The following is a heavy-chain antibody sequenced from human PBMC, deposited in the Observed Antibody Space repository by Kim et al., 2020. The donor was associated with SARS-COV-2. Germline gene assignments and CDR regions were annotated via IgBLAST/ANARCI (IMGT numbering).Heavy chain of an antibody. CDR1: GGSISSSNW. D-gene: IGHD5-12*01. CDR3: ASGDSGYVTGEFDY. J-gene: IGHJ4*02. Sequence: SETLSLTCAVSGGSISSSNWWSWVRQPPGKGLEWIGEIYHSGSTNYNPSLKSRVTISVDKSKNQFSLKLSSVTAADTAVYYCASGDSGYVTGEFDYWGQGTLVTVSS. CDR2: IYHSGST. V-gene: IGHV4-4*02.